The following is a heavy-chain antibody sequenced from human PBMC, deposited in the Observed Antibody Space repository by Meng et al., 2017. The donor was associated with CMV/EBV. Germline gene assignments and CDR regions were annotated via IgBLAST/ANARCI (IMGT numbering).Heavy chain of an antibody. CDR2: IVVGSGNT. J-gene: IGHJ1*01. V-gene: IGHV1-58*01. Sequence: SVKVSCKASGFTFTSSAVQWVRQARGQRLEWIGWIVVGSGNTNYAQKSQERVTITRDMSTSTAYVELSSLRSEDTAVYYCAAGGNIVVVPAATMGESEYFQHWGQGTLVTVSS. CDR3: AAGGNIVVVPAATMGESEYFQH. D-gene: IGHD2-2*01. CDR1: GFTFTSSA.